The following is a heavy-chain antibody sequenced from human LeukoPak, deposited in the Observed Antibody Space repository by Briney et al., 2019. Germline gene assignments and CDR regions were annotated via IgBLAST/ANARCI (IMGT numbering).Heavy chain of an antibody. CDR3: ARVKGNWYFDL. J-gene: IGHJ2*01. CDR2: IIPIFGTT. CDR1: GGTFSSYA. V-gene: IGHV1-69*06. Sequence: EASVKVSCKASGGTFSSYAISWVRQAPGQGLEWMGGIIPIFGTTNYAQKFQDRVTITADKSTSTAYMELSSLRSEDTAVYYCARVKGNWYFDLWGRGTLVTVSS.